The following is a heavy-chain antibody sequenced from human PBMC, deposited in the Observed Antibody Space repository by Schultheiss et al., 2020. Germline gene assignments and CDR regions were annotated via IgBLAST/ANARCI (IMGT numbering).Heavy chain of an antibody. CDR3: ARQWAGYHYYMDV. D-gene: IGHD1-26*01. Sequence: GGSLRLSCAASGFTFSTYEMDWVRQAPGKGLEWVSYISSSGSTILYADSVNGRFTISRDNAKNSLYLHMNSLRAEDTAVYYCARQWAGYHYYMDVWGKGTTVTVSS. CDR1: GFTFSTYE. V-gene: IGHV3-48*03. CDR2: ISSSGSTI. J-gene: IGHJ6*03.